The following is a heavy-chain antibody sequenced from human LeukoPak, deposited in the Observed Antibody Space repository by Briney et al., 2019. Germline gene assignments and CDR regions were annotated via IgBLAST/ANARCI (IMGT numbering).Heavy chain of an antibody. J-gene: IGHJ5*02. D-gene: IGHD3-10*01. Sequence: GGSLRLSCAASGFTFSDYYMSWIRQAPGKGLECVSYISSSGSTIYYADSVKGRFTISRDNAKNSLYLQMNSLRAEDTAVYYCARMGFGESDNWFDPWGQGTLVTVSS. CDR3: ARMGFGESDNWFDP. CDR1: GFTFSDYY. CDR2: ISSSGSTI. V-gene: IGHV3-11*01.